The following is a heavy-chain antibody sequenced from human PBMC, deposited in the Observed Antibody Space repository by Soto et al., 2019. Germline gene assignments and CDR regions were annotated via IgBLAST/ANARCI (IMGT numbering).Heavy chain of an antibody. J-gene: IGHJ6*02. Sequence: PGGSLRLSCAASGFTFSNAWMNWVRQAPGKGLEWVGRIKSKTDGGTTDYAASVKGRFTISRDNSKNTLYLQMNSLRAEDTAVYYCAKDLKRHQYYCDSSGYSYYYYYGMDVWGQGTTVTVSS. V-gene: IGHV3-15*07. CDR2: IKSKTDGGTT. CDR3: AKDLKRHQYYCDSSGYSYYYYYGMDV. D-gene: IGHD3-22*01. CDR1: GFTFSNAW.